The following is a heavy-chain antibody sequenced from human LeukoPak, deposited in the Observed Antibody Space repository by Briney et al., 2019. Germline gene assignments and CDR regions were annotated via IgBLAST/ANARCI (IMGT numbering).Heavy chain of an antibody. Sequence: ASVKVSCKASGGTFSSYAISWVRRAPGQGLEWMGGIIPIFGTANYAQKFQGRVTITADESTSTAYMELSSLRSEDTAVYYCVRDAEGAAISVNYWFDPWGQGTLVTVSS. J-gene: IGHJ5*02. V-gene: IGHV1-69*13. D-gene: IGHD2-2*02. CDR3: VRDAEGAAISVNYWFDP. CDR1: GGTFSSYA. CDR2: IIPIFGTA.